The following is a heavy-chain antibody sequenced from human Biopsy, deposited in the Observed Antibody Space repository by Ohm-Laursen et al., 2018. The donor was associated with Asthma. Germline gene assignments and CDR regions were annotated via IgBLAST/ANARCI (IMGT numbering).Heavy chain of an antibody. CDR2: IKHDGSEK. Sequence: GSPRLSCAASGFTFGDYCMSWARQVPGQGLEWVANIKHDGSEKNHVDSLKGRFTISRDNAKNSLYLQMNSLRDEDTAVYYCARFKRGYSYGYAGVFDYWGQGTLVTVSS. D-gene: IGHD5-18*01. J-gene: IGHJ4*02. CDR3: ARFKRGYSYGYAGVFDY. CDR1: GFTFGDYC. V-gene: IGHV3-7*01.